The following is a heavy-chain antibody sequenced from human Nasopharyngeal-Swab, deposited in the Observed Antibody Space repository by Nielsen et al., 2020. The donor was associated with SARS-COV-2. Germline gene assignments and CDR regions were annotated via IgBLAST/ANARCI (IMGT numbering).Heavy chain of an antibody. CDR2: IYTGDTDT. CDR1: GYSFTSYW. D-gene: IGHD6-19*01. Sequence: GESLKISCKGSGYSFTSYWIGWVRQTPGKGLEWMGIIYTGDTDTSYSPSFQGQVTISADKSISTAYLRWSSLKASDTAMYYCARQGAVAGYYYYYMDVWGKGTTVTVSS. CDR3: ARQGAVAGYYYYYMDV. V-gene: IGHV5-51*01. J-gene: IGHJ6*03.